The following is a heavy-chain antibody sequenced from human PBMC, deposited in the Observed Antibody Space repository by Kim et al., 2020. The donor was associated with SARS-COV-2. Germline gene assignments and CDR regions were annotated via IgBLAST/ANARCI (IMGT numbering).Heavy chain of an antibody. J-gene: IGHJ3*02. CDR1: GFTFSSYG. CDR3: ARDNHPVGWYGAFDI. Sequence: GGSLRLSCAASGFTFSSYGMHWVRQAPGKGLEWVAVISYDGSNKYYADSVKGRFTISRDNSKNTLYLQMNSLRAEDTAVYYCARDNHPVGWYGAFDIWGQGTMVTVSS. V-gene: IGHV3-33*05. D-gene: IGHD6-19*01. CDR2: ISYDGSNK.